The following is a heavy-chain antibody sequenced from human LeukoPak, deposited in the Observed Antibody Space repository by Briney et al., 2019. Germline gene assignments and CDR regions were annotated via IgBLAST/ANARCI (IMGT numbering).Heavy chain of an antibody. Sequence: GESLKISCKGSGYSFTSYWIGWVRQMPGKGLEGMGIIYPGDSDTRYSPSFQGQVTISADKTISTAYLQWSSLKASDTAMYYCARRSSGWYYHFDYWGQGTLVTVSS. CDR2: IYPGDSDT. CDR3: ARRSSGWYYHFDY. CDR1: GYSFTSYW. J-gene: IGHJ4*02. D-gene: IGHD6-19*01. V-gene: IGHV5-51*01.